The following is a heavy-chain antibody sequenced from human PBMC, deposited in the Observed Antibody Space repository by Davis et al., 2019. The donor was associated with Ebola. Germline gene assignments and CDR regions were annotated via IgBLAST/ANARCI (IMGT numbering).Heavy chain of an antibody. CDR1: GYTFTSYY. V-gene: IGHV1-46*01. CDR3: ARDQPPFMITFGGVIVPSYYGMDV. CDR2: INPSGGST. J-gene: IGHJ6*04. Sequence: AASVKVSCKASGYTFTSYYMHWVRQAPGQGLEWMGIINPSGGSTSYAQKFQGRVTMTRDTSTSTVYMELSSLRSEDTAVYYCARDQPPFMITFGGVIVPSYYGMDVWGKGTTVTVSS. D-gene: IGHD3-16*02.